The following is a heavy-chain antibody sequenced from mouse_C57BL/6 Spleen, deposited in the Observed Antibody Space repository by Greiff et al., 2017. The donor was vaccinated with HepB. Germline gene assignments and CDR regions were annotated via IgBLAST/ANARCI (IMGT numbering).Heavy chain of an antibody. D-gene: IGHD3-1*01. CDR1: GYTFTSYT. J-gene: IGHJ4*01. CDR3: ARSDRDAMDY. CDR2: INPSSGYT. Sequence: LMESGAELARPGASVKMSCKASGYTFTSYTMHWVKQRPGQGLEWIGYINPSSGYTKYNQKFKDKATLTADKSSSTAYMQLSSLTSEDSAVYYCARSDRDAMDYWGQGTSVTVSS. V-gene: IGHV1-4*01.